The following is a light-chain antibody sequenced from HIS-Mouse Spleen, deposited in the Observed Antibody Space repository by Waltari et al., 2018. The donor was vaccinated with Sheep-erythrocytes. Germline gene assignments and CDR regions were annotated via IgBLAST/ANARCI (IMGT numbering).Light chain of an antibody. J-gene: IGLJ1*01. CDR2: EGS. CDR3: CSYAGSYNHV. Sequence: QSALTQPASVSGSPGQSITISCTGTSRDVGSYNLVSWYQQHPGKAHKLMIYEGSKRPSGVSNRFSGSKSGNTASLTISGLQAEDEADYYCCSYAGSYNHVFATGTKVTVL. CDR1: SRDVGSYNL. V-gene: IGLV2-23*01.